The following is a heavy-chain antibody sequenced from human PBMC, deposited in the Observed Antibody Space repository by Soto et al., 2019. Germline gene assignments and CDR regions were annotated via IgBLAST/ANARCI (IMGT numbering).Heavy chain of an antibody. J-gene: IGHJ5*02. D-gene: IGHD2-15*01. V-gene: IGHV3-33*01. Sequence: HPGGSLRLSCAASGFMFTNHGMHWVRQAPGKGLEWVAVIWSDGNKRYYADSVKGRFTVSRDTSNNTLYLQMNNLRAEDTAVYYCASLVVAATVLDPWGQGTLVTVSS. CDR3: ASLVVAATVLDP. CDR2: IWSDGNKR. CDR1: GFMFTNHG.